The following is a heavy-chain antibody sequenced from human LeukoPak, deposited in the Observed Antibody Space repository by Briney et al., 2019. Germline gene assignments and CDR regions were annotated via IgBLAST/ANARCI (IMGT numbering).Heavy chain of an antibody. J-gene: IGHJ4*02. V-gene: IGHV4-34*01. CDR1: GYSISSGYY. D-gene: IGHD3-22*01. CDR3: ARGHYYDSSGYYGY. Sequence: PSETLSLTCAVSGYSISSGYYWSWIRQPPGKGLEWIGEINHSGSTNYNPSLKSRVTISVDTSKNQFSLKLSSVTAADTAVYYCARGHYYDSSGYYGYWGQGTLVTVSS. CDR2: INHSGST.